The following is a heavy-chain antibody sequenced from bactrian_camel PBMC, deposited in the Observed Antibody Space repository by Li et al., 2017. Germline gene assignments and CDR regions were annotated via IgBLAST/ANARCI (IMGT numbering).Heavy chain of an antibody. CDR3: AVRTDRTWNCDPSWGPYDA. Sequence: VQLVESGGGVVEPGQSLRLSCAAPGYMRGRYYSLGWFRQTPGNQREGVASINSIDETEYADSVQGRFTIAKDDAGNTVTLQMDSPKPEDTAMYSCAVRTDRTWNCDPSWGPYDAWGQGTQVTVS. V-gene: IGHV3S53*01. CDR2: INSIDET. D-gene: IGHD5*01. CDR1: GYMRGRYYS. J-gene: IGHJ4*01.